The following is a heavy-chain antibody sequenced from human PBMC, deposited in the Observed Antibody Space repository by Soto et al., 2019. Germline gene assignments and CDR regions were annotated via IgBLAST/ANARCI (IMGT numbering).Heavy chain of an antibody. CDR3: ARGIEYSSSRSSY. D-gene: IGHD6-6*01. CDR2: INPNSGGT. Sequence: ASVKVSCKASGYTFTGYYMHWVRQAPGQGLEWMGWINPNSGGTNYAQKFQGRVTMTRDTSISTAYMELSRLRSDDTAVYYFARGIEYSSSRSSYWGQGTLVTVSS. J-gene: IGHJ4*02. CDR1: GYTFTGYY. V-gene: IGHV1-2*02.